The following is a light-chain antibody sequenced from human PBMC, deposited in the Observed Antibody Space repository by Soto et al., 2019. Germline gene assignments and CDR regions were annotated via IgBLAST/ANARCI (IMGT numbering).Light chain of an antibody. J-gene: IGLJ1*01. CDR3: SSYTRRSTVL. CDR2: DVS. Sequence: QSALPQPASVSGSPGPSITISCTGTSSDVGGYNYVSWYQQHPGKAPKLMIYDVSNRPSGVSNRFSGSKSGNTASLTISGLQSEDEADYYCSSYTRRSTVLFGTGTNLNVL. CDR1: SSDVGGYNY. V-gene: IGLV2-14*01.